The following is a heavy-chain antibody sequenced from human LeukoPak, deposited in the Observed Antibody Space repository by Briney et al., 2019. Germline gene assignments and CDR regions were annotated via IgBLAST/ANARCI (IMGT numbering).Heavy chain of an antibody. Sequence: PGGSLRLSCAASGFTFDDYAMHWVRQAPGKGLEWVSGISWNSGSIGYADSVKGRFTISRDNAKNSLYLQMNSLRAEDTALYYCARSSWIQLWLVGYWGQGTLVTVSS. D-gene: IGHD5-18*01. CDR3: ARSSWIQLWLVGY. CDR2: ISWNSGSI. CDR1: GFTFDDYA. V-gene: IGHV3-9*01. J-gene: IGHJ4*02.